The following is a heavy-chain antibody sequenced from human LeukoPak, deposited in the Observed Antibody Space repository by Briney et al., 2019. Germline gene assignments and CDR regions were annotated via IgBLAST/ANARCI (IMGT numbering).Heavy chain of an antibody. Sequence: GGSPRLSCAASGFTFSSYAMSWVRQAPGKGLEWVSAISGSGGSTYYADSVKGRFTISRDNSKNTLYLQMNSLRAEDTAVYYCAKGGMVRGVQDYWGQGTLVTLSS. D-gene: IGHD3-10*01. CDR1: GFTFSSYA. CDR3: AKGGMVRGVQDY. J-gene: IGHJ4*02. CDR2: ISGSGGST. V-gene: IGHV3-23*01.